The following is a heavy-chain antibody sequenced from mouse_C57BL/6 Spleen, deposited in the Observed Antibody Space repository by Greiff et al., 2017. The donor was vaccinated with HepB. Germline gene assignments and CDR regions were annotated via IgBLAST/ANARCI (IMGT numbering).Heavy chain of an antibody. Sequence: EAGGGLVQPKGSLKLSCAASGFSFNTYAMNWVRQAPGKGLEWVARIRCKRKYYAKYYADLVKDRFTIPRDDSESMHYLQLDNLKTEDTAMYYCVRGVRRQYAMDYWGKGTSVTVSS. CDR3: VRGVRRQYAMDY. CDR2: IRCKRKYYAK. D-gene: IGHD2-14*01. V-gene: IGHV10-1*01. J-gene: IGHJ4*01. CDR1: GFSFNTYA.